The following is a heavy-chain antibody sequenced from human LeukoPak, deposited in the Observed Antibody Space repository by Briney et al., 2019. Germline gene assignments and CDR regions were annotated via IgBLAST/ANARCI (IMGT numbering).Heavy chain of an antibody. Sequence: GGSLRLSCAASGFSFRSYTMHWVRQAPGKGLEWRTVISYDASTKYYIDSVRGRFTVSRDNSENTVYLQMNSLRAEDTAVYFCARGGDHNFIFGMDVWGQGTTVTVSS. CDR3: ARGGDHNFIFGMDV. CDR1: GFSFRSYT. CDR2: ISYDASTK. J-gene: IGHJ6*02. V-gene: IGHV3-30-3*01. D-gene: IGHD2-21*01.